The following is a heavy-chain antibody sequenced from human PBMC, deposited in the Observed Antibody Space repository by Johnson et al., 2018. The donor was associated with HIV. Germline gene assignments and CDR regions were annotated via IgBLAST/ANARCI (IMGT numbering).Heavy chain of an antibody. CDR2: IWYDGSSK. V-gene: IGHV3-33*06. Sequence: QVQLVESGGGVVQPGRSLRLSCAASGLTFSSYGMHWVRQAPGKGLEWVAVIWYDGSSKFYADSVKGRFTISRDNSKNTLYLQMNSLRAEDTAVYYCAKDFGSSSWHAFDVWGQGTMVTVSS. CDR3: AKDFGSSSWHAFDV. D-gene: IGHD6-13*01. J-gene: IGHJ3*01. CDR1: GLTFSSYG.